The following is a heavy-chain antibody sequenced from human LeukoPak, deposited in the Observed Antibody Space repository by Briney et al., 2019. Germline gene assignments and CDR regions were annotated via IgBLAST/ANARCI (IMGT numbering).Heavy chain of an antibody. J-gene: IGHJ4*02. V-gene: IGHV1-46*01. CDR2: IYPRDGST. CDR3: ARDQEGFDY. Sequence: ASVKVSCKASGYTFTSNYIHWVRQAPGQGLEWMGMIYPRDGSTSYAQKFQGRVTVTRDTSTSTVHVELSGLRSEDTAVYYCARDQEGFDYWGQGTLVTVSS. CDR1: GYTFTSNY.